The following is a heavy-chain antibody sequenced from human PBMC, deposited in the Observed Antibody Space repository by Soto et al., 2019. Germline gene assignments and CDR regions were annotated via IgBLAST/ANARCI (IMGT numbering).Heavy chain of an antibody. D-gene: IGHD6-19*01. CDR3: ARDYRQGGIAVALNAFVI. V-gene: IGHV4-31*03. Sequence: LSLTCTVSGGSISSGGYYWSWIRQHPGKGLEWIGYIYYSGSTYYNPSLKSRVTISVDTSKNQFSLKLSSVTAADTAVYYCARDYRQGGIAVALNAFVIWGQGTMVTVSS. J-gene: IGHJ3*02. CDR2: IYYSGST. CDR1: GGSISSGGYY.